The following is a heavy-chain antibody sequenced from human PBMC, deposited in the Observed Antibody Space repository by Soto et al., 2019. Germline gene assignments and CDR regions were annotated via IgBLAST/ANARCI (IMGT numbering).Heavy chain of an antibody. CDR2: IYYSGNT. CDR3: ARSTSCDGSSGFSQFDY. D-gene: IGHD3-22*01. V-gene: IGHV4-59*01. J-gene: IGHJ4*02. CDR1: GCSMRYYY. Sequence: SETLSLTCTVSGCSMRYYYWRWIRQPPGNGLECIGYIYYSGNTNYNPSLKSRVTISVATSKNQLSLRMTSGSAADTAVYYCARSTSCDGSSGFSQFDYRGQGTLVTVSS.